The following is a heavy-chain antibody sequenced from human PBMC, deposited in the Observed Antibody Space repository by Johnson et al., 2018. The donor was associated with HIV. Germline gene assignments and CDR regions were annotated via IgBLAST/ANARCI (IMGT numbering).Heavy chain of an antibody. Sequence: QVQLVESGGGVVRPGRSLRLSCAASKFTFNNYAIHWVRQAPGKGLEWVAVISSDGSNKYYADSVKGRFTISRDNSKNTLYLQMNSLRAEDTAVYYCSRDSYYYDTGGAFDIWGQGTMVTVSS. CDR2: ISSDGSNK. J-gene: IGHJ3*02. V-gene: IGHV3-30*04. CDR3: SRDSYYYDTGGAFDI. CDR1: KFTFNNYA. D-gene: IGHD3-22*01.